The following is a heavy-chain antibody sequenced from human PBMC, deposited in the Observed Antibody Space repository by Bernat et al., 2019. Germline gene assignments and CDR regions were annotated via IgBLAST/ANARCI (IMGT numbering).Heavy chain of an antibody. CDR2: LDSDGSST. J-gene: IGHJ3*02. V-gene: IGHV3-74*01. Sequence: SLRFSFSFSGFSLLFCWMHWVRQAPFFFFFFFSLLDSDGSSTSYSASVKGRFTISRDNAKNTLYLQMNSLRAEDTAVYYCARDRRSIVLENAFDIWGQGTMVTVSS. CDR3: ARDRRSIVLENAFDI. D-gene: IGHD2/OR15-2a*01. CDR1: GFSLLFCW.